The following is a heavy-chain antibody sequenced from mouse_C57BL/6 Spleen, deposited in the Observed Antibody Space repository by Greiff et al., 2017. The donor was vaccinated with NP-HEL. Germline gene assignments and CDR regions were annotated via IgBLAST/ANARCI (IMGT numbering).Heavy chain of an antibody. CDR3: TRRGYSNYVGD. CDR1: GYTFTDYE. J-gene: IGHJ2*01. V-gene: IGHV1-15*01. Sequence: VQLQESGAELVRPGASVTLSCKASGYTFTDYEMHWVKQTPVHGLEWIGAIDPETGGTAYNQKFKGKAILTADKSSSNAYMELRGLTSEDSAVYYGTRRGYSNYVGDWGKGTTLTVST. D-gene: IGHD2-5*01. CDR2: IDPETGGT.